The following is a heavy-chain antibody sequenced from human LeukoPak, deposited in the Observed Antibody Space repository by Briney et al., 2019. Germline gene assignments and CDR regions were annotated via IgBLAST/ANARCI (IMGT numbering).Heavy chain of an antibody. J-gene: IGHJ4*02. D-gene: IGHD2-8*01. CDR2: INQYGSEK. V-gene: IGHV3-7*01. CDR1: GFTLSTYW. Sequence: PGGSLRLSCATSGFTLSTYWMSWVRQAPGKGLEWVANINQYGSEKYYVDSVKGRFTISRDNAKSSLYLQMNSLRADDTAVYYCANGDGFDYWGQGTLVTVSS. CDR3: ANGDGFDY.